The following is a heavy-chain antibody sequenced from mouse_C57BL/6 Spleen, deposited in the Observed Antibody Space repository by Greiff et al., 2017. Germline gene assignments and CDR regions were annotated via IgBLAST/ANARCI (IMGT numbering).Heavy chain of an antibody. D-gene: IGHD4-1*01. Sequence: VKLQQPGTELVKPGASVKLSCKASGYAFTSYWMHWVKQRPGQGLEWIGNINPSNGGTNYNEKFKSKATLTVDKSSSTAYMQLSSLTSEDSAVYYCARTGLDWDVFYAMDYWGQGTSVTVSS. CDR1: GYAFTSYW. J-gene: IGHJ4*01. V-gene: IGHV1-53*01. CDR3: ARTGLDWDVFYAMDY. CDR2: INPSNGGT.